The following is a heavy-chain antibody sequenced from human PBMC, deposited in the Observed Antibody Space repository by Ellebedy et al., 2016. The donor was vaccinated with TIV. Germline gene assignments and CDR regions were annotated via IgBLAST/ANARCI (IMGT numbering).Heavy chain of an antibody. V-gene: IGHV4-39*07. Sequence: MPSETLSLTCTVSGGSISSSSYYWGWIRQPPGKGLEWIGSIYYSGSTYYNPSLKSRVTISVDTSKNQFSLKLTSVTPADTAVYYCARAPTFGSGNYYFDFWGQGTLVTVSS. CDR2: IYYSGST. CDR3: ARAPTFGSGNYYFDF. J-gene: IGHJ4*02. D-gene: IGHD3-10*01. CDR1: GGSISSSSYY.